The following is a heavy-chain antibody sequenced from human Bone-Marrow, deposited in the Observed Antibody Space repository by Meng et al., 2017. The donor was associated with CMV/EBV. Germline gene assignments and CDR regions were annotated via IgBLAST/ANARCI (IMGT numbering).Heavy chain of an antibody. CDR2: IIPIFGTA. CDR3: ARDTPLHCSSTSCYTDWFDP. Sequence: SVKVSCKASGGTFSSYAISWVRQAPGQGLEWLGGIIPIFGTANYAQKFQGRVTITTDESTSTAYMELSSLRSEDTAVYYCARDTPLHCSSTSCYTDWFDPWGQGTLVTVSS. V-gene: IGHV1-69*05. D-gene: IGHD2-2*02. J-gene: IGHJ5*02. CDR1: GGTFSSYA.